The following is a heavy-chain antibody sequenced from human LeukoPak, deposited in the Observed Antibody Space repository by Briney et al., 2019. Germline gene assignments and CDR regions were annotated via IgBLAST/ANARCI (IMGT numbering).Heavy chain of an antibody. J-gene: IGHJ4*02. CDR2: LYSGGSI. CDR1: GFTVSSSY. D-gene: IGHD1-26*01. Sequence: GGSLRLSCAGSGFTVSSSYMSWVRQAPGRGLEWVSILYSGGSIFYADSVKGRFTISRDISKNMLHLQMNSLRADDTAVYYCARSSISSYYEDWGQGTLVTVAS. V-gene: IGHV3-66*01. CDR3: ARSSISSYYED.